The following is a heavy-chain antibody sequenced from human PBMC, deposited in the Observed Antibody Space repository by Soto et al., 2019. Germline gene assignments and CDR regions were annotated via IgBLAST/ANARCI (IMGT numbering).Heavy chain of an antibody. V-gene: IGHV1-18*01. CDR2: ISSYNGNT. CDR1: GYTFSSYG. CDR3: ARARVNYDILTGLDY. Sequence: ASVKVSCKASGYTFSSYGFTWVRQAPGQGLEWMGWISSYNGNTNYAQKFQGRVTLTTDTSTSTAYMELRSLRSDDTAVYFCARARVNYDILTGLDYCGQGTLVTVSS. J-gene: IGHJ4*02. D-gene: IGHD3-9*01.